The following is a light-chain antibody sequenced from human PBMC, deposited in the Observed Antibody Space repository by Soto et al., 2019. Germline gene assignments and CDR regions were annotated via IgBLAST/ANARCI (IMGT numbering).Light chain of an antibody. CDR2: GAS. V-gene: IGKV3-20*01. Sequence: IGLTLSPGALTLSPGETATLSCRASRGVGSNYLAWYQQKPGQAPRLLIHGASNRAAGIPGRFSGSGSGTDFTLIISRLEPEDLAIYYCQEYGNAPPFSFGQGTKMDIK. CDR1: RGVGSNY. CDR3: QEYGNAPPFS. J-gene: IGKJ2*03.